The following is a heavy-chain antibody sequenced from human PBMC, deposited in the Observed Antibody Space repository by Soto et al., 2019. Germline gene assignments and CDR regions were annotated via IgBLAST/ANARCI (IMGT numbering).Heavy chain of an antibody. CDR2: IKSKTDGGTT. CDR1: GFTFSNAC. Sequence: GSLRITCPDSGFTFSNACMSWVRQAPGKGLDWVGRIKSKTDGGTTDYAAPVKGRFTISRDDSKNTLYLQMNSLKTEDTAVYYCPTHSYLGRYGMDVWGQGTTVTVSS. V-gene: IGHV3-15*01. D-gene: IGHD2-15*01. CDR3: PTHSYLGRYGMDV. J-gene: IGHJ6*02.